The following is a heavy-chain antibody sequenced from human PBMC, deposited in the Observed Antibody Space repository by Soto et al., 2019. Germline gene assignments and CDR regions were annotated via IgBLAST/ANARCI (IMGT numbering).Heavy chain of an antibody. CDR1: GGSISSNW. Sequence: QVQLQESGPGLVKPSETLSLTCSVSGGSISSNWWSWVRQPPGNGLELIGEIHHSGTTKYNPSLRSRITISVDKSKNQLSLNLNSVTAADTAFYYCARQIALATMRGFYYWCQGTLVTVSS. J-gene: IGHJ4*02. V-gene: IGHV4-4*02. CDR3: ARQIALATMRGFYY. D-gene: IGHD6-19*01. CDR2: IHHSGTT.